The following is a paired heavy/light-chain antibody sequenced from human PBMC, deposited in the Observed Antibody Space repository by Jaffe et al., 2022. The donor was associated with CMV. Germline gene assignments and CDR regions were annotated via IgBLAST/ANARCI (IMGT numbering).Light chain of an antibody. J-gene: IGKJ4*01. Sequence: DIQMTQSPSTLSASVGDRVTITCRASQSISSWLAWYQQKPGKAPKLLIYKASSLESGVPSRFSGSGSGTEFTLTISSLQPDDFATYYCQQYNSYPGLTFGGGTKVEIK. V-gene: IGKV1-5*03. CDR1: QSISSW. CDR2: KAS. CDR3: QQYNSYPGLT.
Heavy chain of an antibody. CDR2: IFSNDEK. CDR3: ARILNQSKYRNILSVGLIDY. CDR1: GFSLSNARMG. D-gene: IGHD3-16*02. J-gene: IGHJ4*02. Sequence: QVTLKESGPVLVKPTETLTLTCTVSGFSLSNARMGVSWIRQPPGKALEWLAHIFSNDEKSYSTSLKSRLTISKDTSKSQVVLTMTNMDPVDTATYYCARILNQSKYRNILSVGLIDYWGQGTLVTVSS. V-gene: IGHV2-26*01.